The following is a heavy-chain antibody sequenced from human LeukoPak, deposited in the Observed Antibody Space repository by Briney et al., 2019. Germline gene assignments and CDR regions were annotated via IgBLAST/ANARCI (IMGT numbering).Heavy chain of an antibody. CDR3: AGHHPRNTVDF. V-gene: IGHV4-59*08. Sequence: SETLSLTCTVSGGSISSYYWSWIRHPPGPGLEWIAYISDIGSINYNPSLKSRVTISLDTSKNQYSLKLSSVTAADTAVYYCAGHHPRNTVDFWGQGTLVTVSS. J-gene: IGHJ4*02. CDR2: ISDIGSI. CDR1: GGSISSYY. D-gene: IGHD2/OR15-2a*01.